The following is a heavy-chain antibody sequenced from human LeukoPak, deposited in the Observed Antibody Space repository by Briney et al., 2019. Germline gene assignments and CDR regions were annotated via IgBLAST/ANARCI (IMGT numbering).Heavy chain of an antibody. D-gene: IGHD5-18*01. CDR1: GFTFSSYA. CDR2: ISGSGGST. J-gene: IGHJ4*02. V-gene: IGHV3-23*01. Sequence: PGGSLRLSCAASGFTFSSYAMSWVRQAPGKGLEWVSAISGSGGSTYYADSVKGRFTISRDNSKNTLYLQMNSLRAEDTAVYYCAKVDTAMVTYGQLLDYWGQGTLVTVSS. CDR3: AKVDTAMVTYGQLLDY.